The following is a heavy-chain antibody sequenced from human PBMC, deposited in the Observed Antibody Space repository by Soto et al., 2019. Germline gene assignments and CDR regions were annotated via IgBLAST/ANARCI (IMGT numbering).Heavy chain of an antibody. V-gene: IGHV3-33*01. J-gene: IGHJ4*02. D-gene: IGHD3-3*01. CDR1: GVIFSGYG. CDR2: IRFDGSNI. Sequence: QLHLVESGGGVVQPGRSLRLSCAASGVIFSGYGMHWVRQAPGKGLEWVAVIRFDGSNIYYADSVKGRFTISRDNSKNTLYLQMDSLRADDTAVYYCARDGVGHTTFFGYFDYWGQGALVTVSS. CDR3: ARDGVGHTTFFGYFDY.